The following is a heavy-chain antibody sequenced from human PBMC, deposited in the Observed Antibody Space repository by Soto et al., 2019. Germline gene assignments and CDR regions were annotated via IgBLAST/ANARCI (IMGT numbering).Heavy chain of an antibody. J-gene: IGHJ4*02. CDR3: AKDREGAYDDFDY. CDR1: GFTFSNFA. CDR2: IINSGIST. D-gene: IGHD5-12*01. Sequence: EVQLLESGGGLVQPGGSLRLSCAASGFTFSNFAMSWVRQGPGKGLEWVSTIINSGISTYYADSVKGRFTISRDNSKNTLFLQMNSLRDEDSAVYYCAKDREGAYDDFDYWGRGILVTVSS. V-gene: IGHV3-23*01.